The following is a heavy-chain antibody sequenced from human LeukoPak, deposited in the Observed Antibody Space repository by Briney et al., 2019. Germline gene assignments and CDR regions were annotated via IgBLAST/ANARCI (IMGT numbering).Heavy chain of an antibody. CDR1: GYTFTSYG. CDR3: ARDRPWLAGTVGYFDY. CDR2: ISAYNGNT. Sequence: ASVKVSCKASGYTFTSYGISWGRQAPGQGLEWMGCISAYNGNTNYAQKLQGRVTMTTDTSTSTAYMELRSLRSDDTAVYYCARDRPWLAGTVGYFDYWGQGTLVTVSS. J-gene: IGHJ4*02. V-gene: IGHV1-18*01. D-gene: IGHD6-19*01.